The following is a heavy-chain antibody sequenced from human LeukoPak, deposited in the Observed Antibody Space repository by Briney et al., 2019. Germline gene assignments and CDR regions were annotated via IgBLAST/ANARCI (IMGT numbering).Heavy chain of an antibody. J-gene: IGHJ4*02. Sequence: TGGSLRLSCAASGFIFSSYAMSWVRQAPGKGLEWVSAISGSGGSTYYADSVKGRFTISRDNSKNTLYLQMNSLRAEDTAVYYCAKFLPTHIVVANYYFDYWGQGTLVTVSS. CDR2: ISGSGGST. D-gene: IGHD2-21*01. V-gene: IGHV3-23*01. CDR3: AKFLPTHIVVANYYFDY. CDR1: GFIFSSYA.